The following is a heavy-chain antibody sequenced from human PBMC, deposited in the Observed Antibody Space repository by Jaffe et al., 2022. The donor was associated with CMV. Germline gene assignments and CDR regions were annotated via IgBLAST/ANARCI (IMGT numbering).Heavy chain of an antibody. CDR2: ISGSGNSK. V-gene: IGHV3-23*04. CDR3: AKWLTVVVAATYFDY. D-gene: IGHD2-15*01. J-gene: IGHJ4*02. Sequence: EVQLVESGGGLVQPGGSLRLSCVVSGFTFSDYTMNWVRQAPGEGLEWVSAISGSGNSKFYADSVKGRFTVSRDNSKNTLYLQLNSLRAEDTAVYYCAKWLTVVVAATYFDYWGQGTLVTVSS. CDR1: GFTFSDYT.